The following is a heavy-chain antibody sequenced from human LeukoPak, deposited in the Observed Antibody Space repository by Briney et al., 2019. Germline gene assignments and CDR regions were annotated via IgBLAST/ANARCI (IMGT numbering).Heavy chain of an antibody. CDR2: ISGSGGST. Sequence: GGSLRLSCAASGFTFSSYAMSWVRQAPGKGLEWVSAISGSGGSTYYADSVKGRFTISRDNSKNTLYLQMNSLRAEDTAVYYCARGSELGDDDFWCGLFDYWGQGTLVTVSS. V-gene: IGHV3-23*01. CDR3: ARGSELGDDDFWCGLFDY. D-gene: IGHD3-3*01. CDR1: GFTFSSYA. J-gene: IGHJ4*02.